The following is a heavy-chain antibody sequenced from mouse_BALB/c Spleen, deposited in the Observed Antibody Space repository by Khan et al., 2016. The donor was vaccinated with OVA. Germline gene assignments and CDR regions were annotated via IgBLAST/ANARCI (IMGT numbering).Heavy chain of an antibody. CDR1: GFTFSSFA. CDR3: ARSLVDYYAMDY. D-gene: IGHD2-2*01. Sequence: EVELVESGGGVVKPGGSQKLSCSASGFTFSSFAMSWVRQTPEKRLEWVATISTGGHYTFYPDSVKGRFTLSRDNARNTLYLPISSLRSEDPAVYCCARSLVDYYAMDYWGQGTSVTVSS. CDR2: ISTGGHYT. V-gene: IGHV5-9-3*01. J-gene: IGHJ4*01.